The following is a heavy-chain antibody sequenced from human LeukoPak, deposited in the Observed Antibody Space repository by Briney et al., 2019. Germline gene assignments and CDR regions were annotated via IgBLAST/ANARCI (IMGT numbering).Heavy chain of an antibody. D-gene: IGHD3-10*01. V-gene: IGHV3-23*01. CDR3: AKGDMVRGVTEEFDY. CDR2: ISGSGGST. J-gene: IGHJ4*02. Sequence: PGGSLRLSCAASGFTFSSYAMSWVRQAPGKGLEWVSAISGSGGSTYYADSVKGRFTISRDNSKNTLYLQMNSLRAEDTAVYYCAKGDMVRGVTEEFDYWGQGTLVTVSS. CDR1: GFTFSSYA.